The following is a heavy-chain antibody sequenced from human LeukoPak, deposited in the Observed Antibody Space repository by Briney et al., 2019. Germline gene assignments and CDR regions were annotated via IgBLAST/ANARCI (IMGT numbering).Heavy chain of an antibody. CDR2: ISSSGSTI. CDR3: ARDSDDFWSGHDAFDI. Sequence: GGSLRLSCAASGFTFSDYYMSWIRQAPGKGLEWVSYISSSGSTIYYADSVKGRFTISRDNATNSLHLQMHSLRAEDTAVYYCARDSDDFWSGHDAFDIWGQGTMVTVSS. CDR1: GFTFSDYY. D-gene: IGHD3-3*01. V-gene: IGHV3-11*04. J-gene: IGHJ3*02.